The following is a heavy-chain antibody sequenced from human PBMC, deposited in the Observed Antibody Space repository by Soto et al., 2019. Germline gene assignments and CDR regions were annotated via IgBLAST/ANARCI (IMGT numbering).Heavy chain of an antibody. CDR3: ARDFHYGSGRSSYGMDV. Sequence: SETLSLTCTVSGGSISSYYWSWIRQPPGKGLEWIGYIYYSGSTNYNPSLKSRVTISVDTSKNQFSLKLSSVTAADTAVYYCARDFHYGSGRSSYGMDVWGQGTTVTVSS. V-gene: IGHV4-59*01. D-gene: IGHD3-10*01. CDR2: IYYSGST. J-gene: IGHJ6*02. CDR1: GGSISSYY.